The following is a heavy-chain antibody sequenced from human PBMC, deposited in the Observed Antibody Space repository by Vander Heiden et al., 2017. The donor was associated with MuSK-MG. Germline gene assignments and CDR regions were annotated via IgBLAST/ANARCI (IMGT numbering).Heavy chain of an antibody. V-gene: IGHV4-59*12. CDR3: ARGRKGIAVAGTIDY. Sequence: QVQLQESAPGLAKPSETLSLPCTVSGGSISSYYWSWIRQPPGKGLEWIGYIYYSGSTNYNPARKCRVTISVDTSKNKFSLQLSSVTPADTAVYYCARGRKGIAVAGTIDYWGHVSLVAVCS. CDR2: IYYSGST. CDR1: GGSISSYY. D-gene: IGHD6-19*01. J-gene: IGHJ4*01.